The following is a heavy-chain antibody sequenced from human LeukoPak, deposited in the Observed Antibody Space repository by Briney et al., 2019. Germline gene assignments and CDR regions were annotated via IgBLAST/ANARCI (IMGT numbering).Heavy chain of an antibody. J-gene: IGHJ4*02. CDR1: GGFNSRYY. V-gene: IGHV4-59*07. Sequence: SDTLSLACSVSGGFNSRYYWSWVRQPLGKGLEWLGHIFYSGHSNYNASLTSRIRMSVDTSKAQFSLELASVIAADTAVYYCARIDPLGFFDQWGPGILVTVSS. CDR2: IFYSGHS. D-gene: IGHD6-25*01. CDR3: ARIDPLGFFDQ.